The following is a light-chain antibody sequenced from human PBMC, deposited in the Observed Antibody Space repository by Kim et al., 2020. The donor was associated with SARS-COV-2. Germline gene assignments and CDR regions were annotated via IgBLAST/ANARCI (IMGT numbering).Light chain of an antibody. Sequence: DIQMAPSPSTLSASVGDRVTITCRASQSISSWLAWYQQKPGQAPKLLIYKASSLESGVPSRFSGSGSGTEFTLTISSLQPDDFATYYCQQYNSYSPTFGQGTKVDIK. V-gene: IGKV1-5*03. CDR1: QSISSW. J-gene: IGKJ1*01. CDR3: QQYNSYSPT. CDR2: KAS.